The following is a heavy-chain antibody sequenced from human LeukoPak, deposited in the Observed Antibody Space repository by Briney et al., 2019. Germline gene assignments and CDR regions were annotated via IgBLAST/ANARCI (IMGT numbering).Heavy chain of an antibody. CDR2: IYYSGSA. CDR1: GGSISISSYY. CDR3: ARCGMLYYYYYMDV. Sequence: PSETLSLTCTVSGGSISISSYYWGWIRQPPGKGLERIGSIYYSGSAHYNRSLKSRVTISADTSKNQYSLKLRSVNAAETDVYYCARCGMLYYYYYMDVWGKGTTVTVSS. V-gene: IGHV4-39*01. D-gene: IGHD2-8*01. J-gene: IGHJ6*03.